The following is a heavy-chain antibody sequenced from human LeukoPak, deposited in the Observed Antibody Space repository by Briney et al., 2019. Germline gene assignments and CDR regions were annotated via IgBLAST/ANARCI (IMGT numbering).Heavy chain of an antibody. Sequence: PGGSPRLSCAASGFMFVTYEMTWVRQAPGGGLEWIAYISSSGKTIYYADSVRGRFTVARDNARSSLYLDMNSLRVEDTAFYFCPRGGSVTTGPIDHWGQGTLVTVSS. CDR3: PRGGSVTTGPIDH. V-gene: IGHV3-48*03. CDR2: ISSSGKTI. D-gene: IGHD1-1*01. CDR1: GFMFVTYE. J-gene: IGHJ4*02.